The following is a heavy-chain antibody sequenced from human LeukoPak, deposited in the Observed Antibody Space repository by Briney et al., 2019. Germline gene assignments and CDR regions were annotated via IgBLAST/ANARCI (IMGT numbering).Heavy chain of an antibody. CDR1: GYTFTSYG. V-gene: IGHV1-18*01. CDR3: ARLGAYYYDSVGYY. J-gene: IGHJ4*02. D-gene: IGHD3-22*01. CDR2: ISAYNSNT. Sequence: ASVKVSCKASGYTFTSYGISSVRQAPGQGLEWMGWISAYNSNTNYAQKLQGRVTMTTDTSTSTAYMELRSLRSDDTAVYYCARLGAYYYDSVGYYWGQGTLVTVSS.